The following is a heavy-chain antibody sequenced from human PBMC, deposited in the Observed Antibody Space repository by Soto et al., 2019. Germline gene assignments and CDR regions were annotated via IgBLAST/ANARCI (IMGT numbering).Heavy chain of an antibody. CDR3: AKQGDYDFWSSSNNWLDP. Sequence: EVQLLESGGGLVQPGGSLRLSCAASGFSFSSYAISWVRQAPGKGLEWVSSIGGRGGSTYYADSVKGRFTISRDNSKNTVDLQMNSLRVEDTAVYYCAKQGDYDFWSSSNNWLDPWGQGTLVTVSS. V-gene: IGHV3-23*01. CDR1: GFSFSSYA. CDR2: IGGRGGST. D-gene: IGHD3-3*01. J-gene: IGHJ5*02.